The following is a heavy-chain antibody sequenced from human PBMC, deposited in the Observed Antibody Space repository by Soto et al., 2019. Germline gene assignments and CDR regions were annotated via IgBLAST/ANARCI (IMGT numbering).Heavy chain of an antibody. CDR1: GYTFTSYG. J-gene: IGHJ4*02. CDR3: ARDAAVGLFDY. Sequence: ASVKVSCKASGYTFTSYGISWVRQAPGQGLEWMGWISAYNGNTNYAQKLKGRVTMTTDTSTSTAYMEPRSLRSDDTAVYYCARDAAVGLFDYWGQGTLVTVSS. V-gene: IGHV1-18*01. CDR2: ISAYNGNT. D-gene: IGHD1-26*01.